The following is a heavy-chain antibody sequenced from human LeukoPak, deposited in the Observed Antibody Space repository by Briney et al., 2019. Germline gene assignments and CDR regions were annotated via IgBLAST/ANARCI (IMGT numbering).Heavy chain of an antibody. CDR3: AKGTSGVGANSGFDY. D-gene: IGHD1-26*01. V-gene: IGHV3-7*01. Sequence: PGGSLRLSCAASGFTFSSYWMSRVRQAPGKGLEWVANIKQDGSEKYYVDSVKGRFTISRDNAKNSLYLQMNSLRAEDTAVYYCAKGTSGVGANSGFDYWGQGTLVTVSS. CDR1: GFTFSSYW. J-gene: IGHJ4*02. CDR2: IKQDGSEK.